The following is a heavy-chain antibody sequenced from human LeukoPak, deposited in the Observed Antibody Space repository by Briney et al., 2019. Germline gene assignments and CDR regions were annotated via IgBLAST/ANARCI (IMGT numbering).Heavy chain of an antibody. D-gene: IGHD6-13*01. V-gene: IGHV3-23*01. Sequence: GGSLRLSCAASGFTFSSYAMSWVRQAPGKGLEWVSAISGSGGSTYYADSVKGRFTISRDNSKNTLYLQMNSLRAEDTAVYYCAKGQQLHYYYYYMDVWGKGTTVTVSS. CDR3: AKGQQLHYYYYYMDV. CDR1: GFTFSSYA. CDR2: ISGSGGST. J-gene: IGHJ6*03.